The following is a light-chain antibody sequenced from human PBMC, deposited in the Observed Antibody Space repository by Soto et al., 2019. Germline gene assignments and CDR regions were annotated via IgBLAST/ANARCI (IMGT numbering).Light chain of an antibody. V-gene: IGKV3-20*01. Sequence: EIVLTQSPGTLSLSPGERATLSCRASQSISSSYLAWYQQKPGQAPRLLVYGASSRATGIPDRFSGSGSGTDVTLTISRLEPEECAVYYCQQYGSARFTFGPGTKVDIK. J-gene: IGKJ3*01. CDR2: GAS. CDR1: QSISSSY. CDR3: QQYGSARFT.